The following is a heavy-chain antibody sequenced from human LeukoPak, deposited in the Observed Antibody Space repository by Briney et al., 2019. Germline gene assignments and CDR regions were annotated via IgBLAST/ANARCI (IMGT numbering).Heavy chain of an antibody. J-gene: IGHJ4*02. CDR3: ASHPMVRGVNDY. D-gene: IGHD3-10*01. CDR1: GYTFNTYG. Sequence: ASVKVSCKASGYTFNTYGFSWVRQAPGQGLEWMGWINAYNGNTNYAQKLQGRVTMTTETSTSTAYMELRSLRAEDTAVYYCASHPMVRGVNDYWGQGTLVTVSS. CDR2: INAYNGNT. V-gene: IGHV1-18*01.